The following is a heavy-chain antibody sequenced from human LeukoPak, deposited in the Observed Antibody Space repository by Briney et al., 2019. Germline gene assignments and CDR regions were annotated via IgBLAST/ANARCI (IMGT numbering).Heavy chain of an antibody. D-gene: IGHD3-10*01. CDR2: ISAYNGNT. CDR3: ARVDMVRGVITGGVH. V-gene: IGHV1-18*01. J-gene: IGHJ4*02. CDR1: GYTSTNYD. Sequence: GASVKVSCKASGYTSTNYDISWVRQAPGQGLEWMGWISAYNGNTNYAQKLQGRVTMTTDTSTSTAYMELRSLRSDDTAVYYCARVDMVRGVITGGVHWGQGTLVTVSS.